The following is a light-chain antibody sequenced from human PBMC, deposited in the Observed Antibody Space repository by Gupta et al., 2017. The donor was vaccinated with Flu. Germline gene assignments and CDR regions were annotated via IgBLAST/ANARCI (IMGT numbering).Light chain of an antibody. CDR1: NSNIGNNF. V-gene: IGLV1-51*02. CDR3: VAWDTSLSAGV. J-gene: IGLJ2*01. CDR2: END. Sequence: NSNIGNNFVTWYQHLPGTAPKVLIYENDQRPSGVPARFSGSRSGTSATLGITGLQTGDEAVYYCVAWDTSLSAGVFGGGTKVTVL.